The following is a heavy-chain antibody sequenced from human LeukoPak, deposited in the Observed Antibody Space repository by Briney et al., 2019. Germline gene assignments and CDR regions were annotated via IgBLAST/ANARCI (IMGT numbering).Heavy chain of an antibody. D-gene: IGHD1-26*01. J-gene: IGHJ3*02. V-gene: IGHV1-8*01. CDR1: GYTFTSYD. CDR2: MNPNSGNT. Sequence: ASVKVSCKASGYTFTSYDINWVRQATGQGLEWMGWMNPNSGNTGYAQKFQGRVTMTRNTSISTAYTELSSLRSEDTAVYYCARASTLEPRIVGASGAFDIWGQGTMVTVSS. CDR3: ARASTLEPRIVGASGAFDI.